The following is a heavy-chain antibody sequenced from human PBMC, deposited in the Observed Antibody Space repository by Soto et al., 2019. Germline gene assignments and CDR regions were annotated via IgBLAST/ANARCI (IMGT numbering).Heavy chain of an antibody. Sequence: SETLSLTCTVSGGPITNYWSWIRQHPGKGLEWIGYIYDSGSTYYNPSLKSRVTMSLDTSKNQLSLKLTSVTAADTAVYYCARVNLDYVTGMDVWGQGTTVTGSS. CDR3: ARVNLDYVTGMDV. D-gene: IGHD4-17*01. J-gene: IGHJ6*02. V-gene: IGHV4-31*03. CDR2: IYDSGST. CDR1: GGPITNY.